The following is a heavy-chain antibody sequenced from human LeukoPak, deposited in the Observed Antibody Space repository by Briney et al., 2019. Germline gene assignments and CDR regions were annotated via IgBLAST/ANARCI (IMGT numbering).Heavy chain of an antibody. Sequence: ASVKVSCKASGYTFTSYGISWVRQAPGQGLEWMGWISAYNGNTNYAQKLQGRVTMTTDTSTSTAYMELRSLRSDDTAVYYCARDTIDNEYTNDYSNRMDYWGQGTLVTVSS. D-gene: IGHD4-11*01. V-gene: IGHV1-18*01. J-gene: IGHJ4*02. CDR2: ISAYNGNT. CDR1: GYTFTSYG. CDR3: ARDTIDNEYTNDYSNRMDY.